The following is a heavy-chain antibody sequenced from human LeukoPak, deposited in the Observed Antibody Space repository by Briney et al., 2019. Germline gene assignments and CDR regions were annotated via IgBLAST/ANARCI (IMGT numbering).Heavy chain of an antibody. J-gene: IGHJ4*02. Sequence: SETLSLTCTVSGGSISSYYWSWIRHPPGKGLEWIGYIYYSGSTNYNPSLKSRVTISVDTSKNQFPLKLSSVTAADTAVYYCAVVEYSSGGGYWGQGTLVTVSS. CDR2: IYYSGST. D-gene: IGHD6-19*01. V-gene: IGHV4-59*01. CDR1: GGSISSYY. CDR3: AVVEYSSGGGY.